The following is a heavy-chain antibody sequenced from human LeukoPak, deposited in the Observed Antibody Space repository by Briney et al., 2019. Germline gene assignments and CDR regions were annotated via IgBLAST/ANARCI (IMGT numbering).Heavy chain of an antibody. CDR1: GFTFSSYW. V-gene: IGHV3-74*01. J-gene: IGHJ6*03. CDR2: INSDGSTT. Sequence: PGGSLRLSCVASGFTFSSYWMHWVRQAPGEGLVWVSRINSDGSTTTYADSVKGRFTISRDNAKNTLYLLMNSLRVEDTAVYYCARSTTHPYYNYMDVWGKGTTVTLSS. CDR3: ARSTTHPYYNYMDV. D-gene: IGHD4-17*01.